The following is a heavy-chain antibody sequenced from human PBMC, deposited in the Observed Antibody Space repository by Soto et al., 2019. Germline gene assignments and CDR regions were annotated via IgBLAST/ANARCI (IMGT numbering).Heavy chain of an antibody. CDR3: ARIPVDTYMTYWFDP. J-gene: IGHJ5*01. D-gene: IGHD5-18*01. CDR2: IYYSGNT. V-gene: IGHV4-61*08. Sequence: PSETLSLTCTVSGDSVTSGDYYWSWIRQPPGKGLEWIGYIYYSGNTNYSPSLKSRVAISLETSHNQFSLKLSSVTAADTAVYFCARIPVDTYMTYWFDPWGQGTLVTVSS. CDR1: GDSVTSGDYY.